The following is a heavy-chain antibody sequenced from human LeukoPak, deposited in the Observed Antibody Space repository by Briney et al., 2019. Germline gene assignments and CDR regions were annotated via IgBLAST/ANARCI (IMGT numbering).Heavy chain of an antibody. Sequence: PSETLYLTCTVSGGSISSGDYYWSWIRQPPRKGLEWIGYIYYSGSTYYNPSLKSRVTISVDTSKNQFSLKLSSVTAADTAVYYCARGVVPYYYYYYMDVWGKGTTVTVSS. D-gene: IGHD2-15*01. CDR3: ARGVVPYYYYYYMDV. CDR2: IYYSGST. V-gene: IGHV4-30-4*08. J-gene: IGHJ6*03. CDR1: GGSISSGDYY.